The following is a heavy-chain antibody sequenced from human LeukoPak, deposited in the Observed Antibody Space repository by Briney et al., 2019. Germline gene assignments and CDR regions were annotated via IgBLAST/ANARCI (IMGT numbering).Heavy chain of an antibody. D-gene: IGHD5-18*01. J-gene: IGHJ4*02. V-gene: IGHV4-31*03. CDR3: ARERGSTEGSYGLLGY. CDR1: GGSISSGGYY. CDR2: IYYSGST. Sequence: SETLSLTCTVSGGSISSGGYYWSWIRQHPGKGLEWIGYIYYSGSTYYNPSLKSRVTISVDTSKNQFSLKLSSVTAADTAVYYCARERGSTEGSYGLLGYWGQGTLVTVSS.